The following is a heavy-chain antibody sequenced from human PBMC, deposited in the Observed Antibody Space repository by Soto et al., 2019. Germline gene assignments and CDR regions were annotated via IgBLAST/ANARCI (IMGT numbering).Heavy chain of an antibody. CDR1: GFTCGNFA. J-gene: IGHJ6*02. Sequence: PGGSMRLCCAALGFTCGNFAMSGVRQAPGKGLEWVSSISSSGGSTYYADSVRGRFTISRDNSQNTLFLQMKRLTVDDTAIYYCAAPRDEYGSGVSWFTYGMDIWGQGTTVTVSS. CDR3: AAPRDEYGSGVSWFTYGMDI. CDR2: ISSSGGST. V-gene: IGHV3-23*01. D-gene: IGHD3-10*01.